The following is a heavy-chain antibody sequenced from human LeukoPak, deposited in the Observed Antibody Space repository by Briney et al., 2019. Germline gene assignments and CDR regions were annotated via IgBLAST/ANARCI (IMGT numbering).Heavy chain of an antibody. CDR3: ARGYCSGGSCWRPVYYFDY. V-gene: IGHV6-1*01. CDR2: TYYRSKWYN. J-gene: IGHJ4*02. D-gene: IGHD2-15*01. Sequence: SQTLSLTSAISGDSVSSNSAAWNWIRQSPSRGLEWLGRTYYRSKWYNDYAVSVKSRITINPDTSKNQFSLQLNSVTPEDTAVYYCARGYCSGGSCWRPVYYFDYWGQGTLVTVSS. CDR1: GDSVSSNSAA.